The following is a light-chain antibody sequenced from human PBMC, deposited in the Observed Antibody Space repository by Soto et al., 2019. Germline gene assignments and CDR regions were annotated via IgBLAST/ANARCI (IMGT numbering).Light chain of an antibody. V-gene: IGKV3-20*01. Sequence: EIVLTQSPGTLSLSPGERATLSCRASQSVSSSYLAWYQQKPGQAPRLLIYDASTRDTGFPDRFSGSGSGTDFTLTIIRLEPEDFAVYYCQQYDIYPWTFGQGTKVDIK. J-gene: IGKJ1*01. CDR2: DAS. CDR1: QSVSSSY. CDR3: QQYDIYPWT.